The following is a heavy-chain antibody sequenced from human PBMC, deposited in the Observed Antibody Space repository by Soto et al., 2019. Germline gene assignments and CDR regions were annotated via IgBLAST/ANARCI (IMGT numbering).Heavy chain of an antibody. CDR2: IKGDGSGT. CDR3: ARAQWLADDAFDI. CDR1: GFTFSSYW. J-gene: IGHJ3*02. D-gene: IGHD6-19*01. Sequence: GGSLRLSCAASGFTFSSYWMHWVRQAPGKGLVWVSRIKGDGSGTNYADSVKGRFTISRDNAKNTLYLQMNSLRPEDTAVYYCARAQWLADDAFDIWGHGTMVTVS. V-gene: IGHV3-74*01.